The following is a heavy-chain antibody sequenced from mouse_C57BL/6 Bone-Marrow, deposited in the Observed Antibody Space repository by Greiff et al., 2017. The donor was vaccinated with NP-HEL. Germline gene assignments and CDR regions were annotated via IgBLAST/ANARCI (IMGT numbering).Heavy chain of an antibody. V-gene: IGHV1-55*01. CDR3: ARLTTVVPYAMDD. Sequence: QVQLQQPGAELVKPGASVKMSCKASGYTFTSYWITWVKQRPGKGLEWIGDIYPGSGSTNYNEKFKSKATLTVDTSSSTAYMQLSSLTSEDAAVYYCARLTTVVPYAMDDWGQGTSVTVSS. D-gene: IGHD1-1*01. CDR1: GYTFTSYW. CDR2: IYPGSGST. J-gene: IGHJ4*01.